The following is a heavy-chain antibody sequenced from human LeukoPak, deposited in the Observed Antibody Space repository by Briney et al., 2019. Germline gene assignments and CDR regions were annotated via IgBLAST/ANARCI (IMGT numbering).Heavy chain of an antibody. J-gene: IGHJ4*02. V-gene: IGHV3-11*03. Sequence: GGSLRLSCAASGFTFSDFYMSWVRQAAGKGLEWVSYISSSGSYTDYADSVKGRFTFSRDNPNTSLYLQINSLRAQDTPVYYCARYRLQYSYVYDYWGQGTLVTVSS. CDR1: GFTFSDFY. CDR2: ISSSGSYT. CDR3: ARYRLQYSYVYDY. D-gene: IGHD5-18*01.